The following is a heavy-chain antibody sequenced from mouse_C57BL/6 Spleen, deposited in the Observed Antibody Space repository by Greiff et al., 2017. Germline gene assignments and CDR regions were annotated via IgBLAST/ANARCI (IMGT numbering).Heavy chain of an antibody. D-gene: IGHD2-4*01. Sequence: QVHVKQSGAELMNPGASVKLSCKATGYTFPGYWIAWVKQRPGHGLEWIGEILPGSGSTNYNEKFKGKATFTADTSSNTAYMQLSSLTTEDSAIYYCARKDYDGYFDVWGTGTTVTVSS. CDR2: ILPGSGST. CDR3: ARKDYDGYFDV. V-gene: IGHV1-9*01. J-gene: IGHJ1*03. CDR1: GYTFPGYW.